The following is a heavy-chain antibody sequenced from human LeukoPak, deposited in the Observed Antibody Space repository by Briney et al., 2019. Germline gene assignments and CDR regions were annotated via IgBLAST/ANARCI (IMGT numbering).Heavy chain of an antibody. CDR3: ARALGYCSSTSCYEPAFGFGY. J-gene: IGHJ4*02. CDR1: GFTFSSYW. D-gene: IGHD2-2*01. CDR2: INTDGSST. V-gene: IGHV3-74*01. Sequence: GGSLRLSCAASGFTFSSYWMHWVRQAPGKGLVWVSRINTDGSSTSYADSVKGRFTISRDNAKNTLYLQMNSLRAEDTAVYYCARALGYCSSTSCYEPAFGFGYWGKGTLVTVSS.